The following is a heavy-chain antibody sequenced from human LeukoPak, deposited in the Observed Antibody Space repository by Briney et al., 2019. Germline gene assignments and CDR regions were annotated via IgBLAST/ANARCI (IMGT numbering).Heavy chain of an antibody. V-gene: IGHV4-59*01. CDR2: IYHSGSS. D-gene: IGHD3-10*01. J-gene: IGHJ2*01. Sequence: SETLSLTCTVSGVSISGYYWSWIRQPPGKGLEWIGYIYHSGSSNYNPSLKSRVTISVDTSKNQFALNLTSVTAADTAEYYCARDSPMVRGLIGYFDLWGRGTLVTVSS. CDR3: ARDSPMVRGLIGYFDL. CDR1: GVSISGYY.